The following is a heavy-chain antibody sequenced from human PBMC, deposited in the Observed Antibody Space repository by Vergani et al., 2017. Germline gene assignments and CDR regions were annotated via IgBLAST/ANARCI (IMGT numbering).Heavy chain of an antibody. J-gene: IGHJ3*02. CDR2: VFHSGRA. Sequence: QVQLQESGPGLVKPSETLSLTRSVSGYSISRGYYWGWIRQPPGKGLEWIATVFHSGRAYYNPSLRPRVTISVETSKNQFSLRLTTLTAADTAVYYCARQFWVSQGVGAFETWGRGTEVSVSS. CDR1: GYSISRGYY. D-gene: IGHD3-16*01. CDR3: ARQFWVSQGVGAFET. V-gene: IGHV4-38-2*02.